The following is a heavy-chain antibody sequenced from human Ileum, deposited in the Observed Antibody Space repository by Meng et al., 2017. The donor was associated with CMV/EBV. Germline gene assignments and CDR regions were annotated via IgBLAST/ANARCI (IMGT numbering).Heavy chain of an antibody. J-gene: IGHJ4*02. CDR3: TRDPISGASYFDY. D-gene: IGHD3-3*02. CDR2: ISFSSSYI. CDR1: GFTFHNYN. Sequence: GGSLRLSCATSGFTFHNYNLNWVRQAPGKGLEWVASISFSSSYIYYADSVKGRFTVSRDNTRTSMYLQMDDLRAEDTAVYYCTRDPISGASYFDYWGQGTLVTVSS. V-gene: IGHV3-21*06.